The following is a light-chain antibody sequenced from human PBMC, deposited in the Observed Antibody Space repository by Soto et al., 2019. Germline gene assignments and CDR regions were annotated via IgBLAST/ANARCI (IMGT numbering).Light chain of an antibody. V-gene: IGLV4-69*01. CDR3: QTWGTGIQV. CDR2: LNSDGSH. Sequence: QPVLTQSPSASASLGASVKLTCTLSSGHSSYAIAWHQQRPEKGPRYLMKLNSDGSHSKGDGIPDRFSGSSSGAERYLTISSLQSEDEADYYCQTWGTGIQVFGTGTKLTVL. CDR1: SGHSSYA. J-gene: IGLJ1*01.